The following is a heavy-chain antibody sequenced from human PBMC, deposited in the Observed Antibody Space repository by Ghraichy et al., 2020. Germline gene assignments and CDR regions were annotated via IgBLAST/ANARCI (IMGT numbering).Heavy chain of an antibody. Sequence: SETLSLTCTVSGGSISSYYWSWIRQPPGKGLEWIGYSYYSGSTNHNPSLKSRVTISVDTSKNQFSLKLSSVTAADTAVYYCARSHGVYGMDVWGQGTTVTVSS. CDR1: GGSISSYY. J-gene: IGHJ6*02. CDR2: SYYSGST. D-gene: IGHD2-8*01. V-gene: IGHV4-59*01. CDR3: ARSHGVYGMDV.